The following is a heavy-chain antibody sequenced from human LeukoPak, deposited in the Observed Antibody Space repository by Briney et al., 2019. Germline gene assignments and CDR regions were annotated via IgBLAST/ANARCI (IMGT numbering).Heavy chain of an antibody. D-gene: IGHD1-26*01. CDR2: ISSSGSTI. CDR1: GFTFSDYY. CDR3: ARRRAMVGATTRVYAFDI. V-gene: IGHV3-11*01. Sequence: GGSLRLSCAASGFTFSDYYMSWIRQAPGKGLEWVSYISSSGSTIYYADSVKGRFTISRDNAKNSLYLQMNSLRAEDTAVYYCARRRAMVGATTRVYAFDIWGQGTMVTVSS. J-gene: IGHJ3*02.